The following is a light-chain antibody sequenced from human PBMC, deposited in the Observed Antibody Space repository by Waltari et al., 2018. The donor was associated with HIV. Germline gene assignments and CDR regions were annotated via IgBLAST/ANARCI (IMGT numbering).Light chain of an antibody. V-gene: IGLV1-44*01. CDR1: YSNIGSNT. J-gene: IGLJ3*02. CDR3: ASWDDKLDGWV. Sequence: QSLLPQPPSASGTPGQRVTIHCSGSYSNIGSNTVNWHQQLPGSAPRALIYNNDQRPSGVPDRFSGSKSGTSASLAISGLQSEDQGDYYCASWDDKLDGWVFGGGTRLTVL. CDR2: NND.